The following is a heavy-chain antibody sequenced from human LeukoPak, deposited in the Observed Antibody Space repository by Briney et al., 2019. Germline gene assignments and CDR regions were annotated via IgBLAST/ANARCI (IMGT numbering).Heavy chain of an antibody. CDR1: GYTFTGYY. D-gene: IGHD4-17*01. CDR2: INPNSGGT. V-gene: IGHV1-2*04. CDR3: ARVRGYGDYDGFGY. J-gene: IGHJ4*02. Sequence: ASVKVSCKASGYTFTGYYMHWVRQAPGQGLEWMGWINPNSGGTNYAQKFQGWVTMTRDTSISTAYMELSRLRSDDTAVYYCARVRGYGDYDGFGYWGQGTLVTASS.